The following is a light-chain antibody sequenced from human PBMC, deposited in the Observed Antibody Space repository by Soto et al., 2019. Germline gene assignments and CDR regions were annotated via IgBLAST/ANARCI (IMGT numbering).Light chain of an antibody. Sequence: EIVLTQSPGTLSLSPGERATLSCRASQSVSSSYLAWYQQKPGQAPRLLIYDASRATGIPDRFSGCGSGTDFTLTITRREPDAFAAFYEQHYCTSALFGPGTKVDI. J-gene: IGKJ3*01. CDR3: QHYCTSAL. V-gene: IGKV3-20*01. CDR1: QSVSSSY. CDR2: DAS.